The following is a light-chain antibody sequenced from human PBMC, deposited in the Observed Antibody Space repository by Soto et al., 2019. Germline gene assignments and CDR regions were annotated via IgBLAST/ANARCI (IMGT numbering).Light chain of an antibody. V-gene: IGKV1-39*01. CDR3: QQSYSTPPWT. Sequence: DIQITQSPSSLSASVGERVTITCGVSQSIVTYLNWYLQKPGKAPKLLIYAASNLQSGVPSRFSGSGSGTDFTLTISSLQPEDFATYFCQQSYSTPPWTFGQGTKVDI. CDR2: AAS. CDR1: QSIVTY. J-gene: IGKJ1*01.